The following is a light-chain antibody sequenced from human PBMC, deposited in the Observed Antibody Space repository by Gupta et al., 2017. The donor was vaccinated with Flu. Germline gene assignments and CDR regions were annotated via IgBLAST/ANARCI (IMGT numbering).Light chain of an antibody. CDR1: QSVSN. CDR2: GAS. V-gene: IGKV3-20*01. J-gene: IGKJ1*01. Sequence: EIVLTQPPGTLSLSPGESATLTCRASQSVSNLAWYQHKPGQATRLVNHGASNRATGIPSRISGSGSGTYFILTSSRLEPEDFAEYYCQQYGSSPWTFGQGTKVEIK. CDR3: QQYGSSPWT.